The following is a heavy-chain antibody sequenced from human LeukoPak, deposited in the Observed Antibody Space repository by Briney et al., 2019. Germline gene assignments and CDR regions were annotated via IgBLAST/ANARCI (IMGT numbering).Heavy chain of an antibody. Sequence: GGSLRLSCAASGFTFSSYSMNWVRQAPGKGLEWVSSISSSSSYIYYADSVKGRFTISRDNAENSLYLQMNSLRAEDTAVYYCARALSPGAFDTWGQGTMVTVSS. CDR3: ARALSPGAFDT. CDR2: ISSSSSYI. D-gene: IGHD2/OR15-2a*01. V-gene: IGHV3-21*01. CDR1: GFTFSSYS. J-gene: IGHJ3*02.